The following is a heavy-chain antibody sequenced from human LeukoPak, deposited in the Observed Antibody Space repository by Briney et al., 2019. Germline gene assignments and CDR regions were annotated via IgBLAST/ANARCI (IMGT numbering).Heavy chain of an antibody. D-gene: IGHD6-13*01. CDR1: GGSISSGDYY. CDR2: FHTSGST. Sequence: PSQTLPLTCTVSGGSISSGDYYWSWIRQPAGKGLEWIGRFHTSGSTNYSPSLKSRVTVSADTYKNQFSLKLSSVTAADTAVYYCAREIIAARPWFDPWGQGILVTVSS. CDR3: AREIIAARPWFDP. V-gene: IGHV4-61*02. J-gene: IGHJ5*02.